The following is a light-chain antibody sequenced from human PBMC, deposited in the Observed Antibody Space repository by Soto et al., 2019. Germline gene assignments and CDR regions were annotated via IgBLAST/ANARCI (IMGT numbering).Light chain of an antibody. CDR1: SSDVGAYNY. CDR2: EVT. V-gene: IGLV2-8*01. CDR3: SSYAGSNNLV. J-gene: IGLJ2*01. Sequence: QSALTQPPSASGSPGQSVTLSCTGTSSDVGAYNYVSWYQQHPGKGPKLMIYEVTKRPSGVPDRFSGSKSGNTASLTVSGLQAEDEADYYCSSYAGSNNLVFGGGTKLTVL.